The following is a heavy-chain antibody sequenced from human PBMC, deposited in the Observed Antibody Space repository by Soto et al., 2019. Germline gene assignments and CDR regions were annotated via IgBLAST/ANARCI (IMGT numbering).Heavy chain of an antibody. J-gene: IGHJ5*02. D-gene: IGHD3-3*01. CDR1: GFTFSSDA. V-gene: IGHV3-23*01. Sequence: EVQLLESGGGLVQPGGSLRLSCAASGFTFSSDAMTWVRQAPGKGLEWVSAISGSGGSTYYADSVKGRFTISRDNSKNTLYLQMNSLRAEDTAVYYCAKPYDFWSGYYDNWFDPWGQGTLVTVSS. CDR3: AKPYDFWSGYYDNWFDP. CDR2: ISGSGGST.